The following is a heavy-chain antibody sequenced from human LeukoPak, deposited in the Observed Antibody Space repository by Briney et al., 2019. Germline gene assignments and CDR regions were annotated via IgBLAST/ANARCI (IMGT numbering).Heavy chain of an antibody. CDR2: ISGSGNNT. J-gene: IGHJ4*02. V-gene: IGHV3-23*01. Sequence: GGSLRLSCAASGFTFSSYAMTWVRQAPGKGLEWVSAISGSGNNTYYADAVKGRFTISRDNSKNMLYLQMNSLRVDDTAVYYCAKISGISCWGQGTLVTVSS. D-gene: IGHD1-26*01. CDR3: AKISGISC. CDR1: GFTFSSYA.